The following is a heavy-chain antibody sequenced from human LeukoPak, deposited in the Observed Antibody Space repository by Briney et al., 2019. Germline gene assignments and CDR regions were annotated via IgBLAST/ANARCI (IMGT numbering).Heavy chain of an antibody. CDR2: INPNSGGT. CDR3: ARDGMVRGVMTAFDY. J-gene: IGHJ4*02. D-gene: IGHD3-10*01. V-gene: IGHV1-2*02. CDR1: GYTFNGYY. Sequence: GASVKVSCKASGYTFNGYYMHWVRQAPGQGLEWMGWINPNSGGTNYAQKFQGRVTMTRDTSISTAYMELSRLRSDDTAVYYCARDGMVRGVMTAFDYWGQGTLVTVSS.